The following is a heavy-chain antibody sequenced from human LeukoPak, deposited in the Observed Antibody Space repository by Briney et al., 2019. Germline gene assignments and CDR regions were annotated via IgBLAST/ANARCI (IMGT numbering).Heavy chain of an antibody. CDR3: ARCCLQRDGDNGGGDY. D-gene: IGHD4-17*01. V-gene: IGHV4-4*07. CDR1: GGSFSSYY. CDR2: IYTSGST. Sequence: SETLSLTCTVSGGSFSSYYWSWIRQPAGKGLEWIGRIYTSGSTNYNSSLKSRVTMSVDTSKNQVSLKLSSVTAADTAVYYCARCCLQRDGDNGGGDYWGQGTLVTVSS. J-gene: IGHJ4*02.